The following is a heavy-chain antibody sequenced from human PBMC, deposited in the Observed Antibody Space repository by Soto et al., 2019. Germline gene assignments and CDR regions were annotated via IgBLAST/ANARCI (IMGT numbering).Heavy chain of an antibody. V-gene: IGHV4-39*01. CDR2: IYYSGST. Sequence: EPRSLTCTVAGEYMSSRSYDWGWIRQPRGKGLEWIGSIYYSGSTYNNPSLRSRVSMSIDTSKDQFSLKLKYVTAADTALYFCERQRTSVVTQAYFDVWGPGSLVTVSS. CDR1: GEYMSSRSYD. CDR3: ERQRTSVVTQAYFDV. D-gene: IGHD2-21*02. J-gene: IGHJ4*02.